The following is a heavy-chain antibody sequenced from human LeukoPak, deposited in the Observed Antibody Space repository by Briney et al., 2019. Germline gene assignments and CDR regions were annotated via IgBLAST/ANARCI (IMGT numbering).Heavy chain of an antibody. CDR3: ATGGWSGSYYNMYAPLDAFDI. Sequence: ASVKVSCKASGYTFTSFDINWVRQATGQGHEGVGWMNYNSGNTGYAQKFQGRVIMTRNISISTAYMELSSLRSEDTAVYYCATGGWSGSYYNMYAPLDAFDIWGQGTMVTVSS. CDR1: GYTFTSFD. V-gene: IGHV1-8*01. J-gene: IGHJ3*02. D-gene: IGHD3-10*02. CDR2: MNYNSGNT.